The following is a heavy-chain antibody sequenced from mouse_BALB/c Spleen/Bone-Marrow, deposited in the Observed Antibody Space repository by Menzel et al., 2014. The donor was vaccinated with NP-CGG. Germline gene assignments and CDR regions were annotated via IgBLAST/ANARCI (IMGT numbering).Heavy chain of an antibody. CDR2: IDPSDSYT. CDR1: GYTFTSYW. D-gene: IGHD3-2*01. CDR3: TIPTARACFDY. J-gene: IGHJ2*01. V-gene: IGHV1S127*01. Sequence: VQLVESGAELVKPGASVKMSCKASGYTFTSYWMHWVKQRPGQGLEWIGVIDPSDSYTSYNQKFKGKATLTVDTSSSTADMQLSSLTSEDSAVYYCTIPTARACFDYWGQGTTLTVSS.